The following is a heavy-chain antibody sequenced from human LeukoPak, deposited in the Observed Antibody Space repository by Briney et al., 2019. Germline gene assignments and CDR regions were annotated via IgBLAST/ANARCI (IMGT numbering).Heavy chain of an antibody. D-gene: IGHD1-1*01. CDR2: IYISGST. CDR3: ARDRGTWNDDGFDY. CDR1: GGSNSSYY. Sequence: PSETLSLTCTVSGGSNSSYYWSWIRQPAGKGLEWIGRIYISGSTNYNPSLKSRVTMSVDTSKNQFSLKLSSVTAADTAVYYCARDRGTWNDDGFDYWGQGTLVTVSS. V-gene: IGHV4-4*07. J-gene: IGHJ4*02.